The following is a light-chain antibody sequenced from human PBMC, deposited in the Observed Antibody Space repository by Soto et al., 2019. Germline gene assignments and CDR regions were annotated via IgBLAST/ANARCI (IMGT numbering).Light chain of an antibody. V-gene: IGLV2-14*03. Sequence: QSALTQPASMSRSPGQSITISCTGTSGDVGFYDFVSWYQQHPGKVPRLIIYGVTKRPSGVSHRFSGSKSGNTASLTISGLQVEDEAAYSCASYTGSSTYLFGGGTQLTVL. CDR1: SGDVGFYDF. CDR3: ASYTGSSTYL. CDR2: GVT. J-gene: IGLJ3*02.